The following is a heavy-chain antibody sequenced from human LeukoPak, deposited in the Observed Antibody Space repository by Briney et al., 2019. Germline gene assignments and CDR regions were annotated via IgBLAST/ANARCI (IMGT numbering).Heavy chain of an antibody. Sequence: ASVKVSCKASGYTFADYSMHWVRQAPGQGLEWMGWINPNSGDTNYAQKFQGRVIMTRDTPISTAYMELSRLKSDDTAVYYCAGGPFGPGTYYFDHWGQGTLLTVSS. D-gene: IGHD3-10*01. CDR2: INPNSGDT. CDR3: AGGPFGPGTYYFDH. V-gene: IGHV1-2*02. CDR1: GYTFADYS. J-gene: IGHJ4*02.